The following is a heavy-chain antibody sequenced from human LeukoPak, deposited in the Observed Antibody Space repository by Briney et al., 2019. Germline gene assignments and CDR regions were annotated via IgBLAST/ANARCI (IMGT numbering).Heavy chain of an antibody. J-gene: IGHJ4*02. Sequence: PGGSLRLSCAASGFTVSSNYMSWVRQAPGKGLEWVSVIYSGGSTYYADSVKGRFTISRHNSKNTLYLQMNSLRVEDTAVYYCARGTYGSGSYYPDYWGQGTLVTVSS. CDR2: IYSGGST. CDR3: ARGTYGSGSYYPDY. V-gene: IGHV3-53*04. CDR1: GFTVSSNY. D-gene: IGHD3-10*01.